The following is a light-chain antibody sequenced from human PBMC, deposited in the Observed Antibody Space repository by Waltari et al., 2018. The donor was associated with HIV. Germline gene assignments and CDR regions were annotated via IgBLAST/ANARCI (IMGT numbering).Light chain of an antibody. J-gene: IGLJ1*01. CDR2: ANS. Sequence: QSVLTQAPSVSGAPGQRVTIPCTGSSPNIGANFDVHWHQLLPCSSPKLLIFANSNRPSGVPDRFSGSKSGTSASLAITGLHPEDEAEYYCQSFDSSLNAYVFGTGTTVIVL. CDR1: SPNIGANFD. CDR3: QSFDSSLNAYV. V-gene: IGLV1-40*01.